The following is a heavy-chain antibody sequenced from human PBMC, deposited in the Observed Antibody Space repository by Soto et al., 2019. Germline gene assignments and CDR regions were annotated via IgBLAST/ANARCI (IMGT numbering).Heavy chain of an antibody. J-gene: IGHJ5*01. Sequence: QVQLQESGPGLVKPSETLSLTCSVSGGSISNYYWSWIRQPPGKGLEWIGYMSNSGSTNYNSSLKSRVTISVDTSKHQFSLKLRSVTAADTAVYYCARRSSNNWFDFWGHGILVIVST. CDR3: ARRSSNNWFDF. D-gene: IGHD6-13*01. CDR1: GGSISNYY. CDR2: MSNSGST. V-gene: IGHV4-59*01.